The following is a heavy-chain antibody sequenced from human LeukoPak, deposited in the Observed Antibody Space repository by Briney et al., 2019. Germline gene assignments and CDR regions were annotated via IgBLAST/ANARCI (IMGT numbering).Heavy chain of an antibody. Sequence: GGALRLSCAASGFTFSDYYMSWIRQAPGKGREGVSYISSSGSTIYYADSVKGRFTISRDNAKNSLYLQMNSLRAEDTAVYYCARGGCSGGSCYLFDPWGQGTLVTVSS. J-gene: IGHJ5*02. CDR2: ISSSGSTI. V-gene: IGHV3-11*04. D-gene: IGHD2-15*01. CDR1: GFTFSDYY. CDR3: ARGGCSGGSCYLFDP.